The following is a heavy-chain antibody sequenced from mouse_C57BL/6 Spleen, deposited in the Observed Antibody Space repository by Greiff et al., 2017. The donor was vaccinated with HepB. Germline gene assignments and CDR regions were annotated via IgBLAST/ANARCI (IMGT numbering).Heavy chain of an antibody. J-gene: IGHJ2*01. CDR3: ARKEGNDGYYFDY. V-gene: IGHV3-6*01. CDR2: ISYDGSN. CDR1: GYSITSGYY. Sequence: ESGPGLVKPSQSLSLTCSVTGYSITSGYYWNWIRQFPGNKLEWMGYISYDGSNNYNPSLKNRISITRDTSKNQFFLKLNSVTTEDTATYYCARKEGNDGYYFDYWGQGTTLTVSS. D-gene: IGHD2-3*01.